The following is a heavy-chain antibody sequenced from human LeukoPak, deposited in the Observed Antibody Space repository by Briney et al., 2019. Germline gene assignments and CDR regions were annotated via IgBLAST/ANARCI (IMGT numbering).Heavy chain of an antibody. CDR3: ARFCSGASCHHNWFDP. V-gene: IGHV1-18*01. D-gene: IGHD2-15*01. CDR2: ISTYNGNT. J-gene: IGHJ5*02. Sequence: GASVKVSCKASGYTFTSYGISWVRQAPGQGLEWMGWISTYNGNTNYAQKLQGRVTMTTDTSTSTAYMELRSLRSDDTAVYYCARFCSGASCHHNWFDPWGQGTLVTVSS. CDR1: GYTFTSYG.